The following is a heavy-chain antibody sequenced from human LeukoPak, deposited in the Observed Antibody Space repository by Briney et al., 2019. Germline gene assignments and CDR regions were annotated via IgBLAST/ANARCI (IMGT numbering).Heavy chain of an antibody. CDR1: GFTFSSYG. D-gene: IGHD2-15*01. Sequence: GGSLRLSCAASGFTFSSYGMHWVRQAPGKGLEWVAFIRYDGSNKYYADSVKGRFTISRDNSKNTLYLQMNSLRAEDTAVYYCAKDLPGPIVVVAASNYWGQGTLVTVSS. V-gene: IGHV3-30*02. CDR3: AKDLPGPIVVVAASNY. CDR2: IRYDGSNK. J-gene: IGHJ4*02.